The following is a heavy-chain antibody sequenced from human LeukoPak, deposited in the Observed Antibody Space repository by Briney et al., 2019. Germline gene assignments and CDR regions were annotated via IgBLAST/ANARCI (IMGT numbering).Heavy chain of an antibody. CDR2: INPNSGGT. Sequence: ASVKVSCKASGYTFTGYYMHWVRHAPGQGLEWMGWINPNSGGTNYAQKFQGRVTMTRDTSISTAYMELSRLGSDDTAVYYCARPLSSGWYPYFDYWGQGTLVTVSS. V-gene: IGHV1-2*02. D-gene: IGHD6-19*01. CDR1: GYTFTGYY. CDR3: ARPLSSGWYPYFDY. J-gene: IGHJ4*02.